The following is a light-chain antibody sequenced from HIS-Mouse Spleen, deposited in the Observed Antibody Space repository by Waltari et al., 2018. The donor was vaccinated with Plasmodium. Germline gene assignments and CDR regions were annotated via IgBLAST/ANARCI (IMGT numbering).Light chain of an antibody. V-gene: IGLV2-23*03. CDR3: CSYAGSSTFV. CDR2: EGS. Sequence: QSALTQPASVSGSPGQSITISCTGTSSDVGSYNLVSWYQQHPGKAPKLMIYEGSKRPSGVSNRVSGSKSGNTASLTISWLQAEDEADYYCCSYAGSSTFVFGGGTKLTVL. CDR1: SSDVGSYNL. J-gene: IGLJ3*02.